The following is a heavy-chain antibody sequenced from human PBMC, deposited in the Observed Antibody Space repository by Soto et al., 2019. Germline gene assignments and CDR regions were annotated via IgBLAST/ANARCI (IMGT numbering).Heavy chain of an antibody. CDR1: GGSISSYY. Sequence: KPSETLSLTCTVSGGSISSYYWNWIRQPPGKGLEWLGYIYYSGSTNYNPSLKSRVTISVDTSKNLFSLRLSSVTAADTAVYYCARSGVEYYDFWSGHPEYMDVWGKGTTVTVSS. V-gene: IGHV4-59*01. D-gene: IGHD3-3*01. CDR3: ARSGVEYYDFWSGHPEYMDV. CDR2: IYYSGST. J-gene: IGHJ6*03.